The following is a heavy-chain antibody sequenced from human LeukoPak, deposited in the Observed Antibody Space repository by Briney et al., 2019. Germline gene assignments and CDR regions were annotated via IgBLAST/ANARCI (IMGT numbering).Heavy chain of an antibody. CDR3: ARDRQLYCSGGSCYSVHYYYYGMDV. Sequence: VASVKVSCKASGYTFTGYYMHWVRQAPGQGLEWMGWISAYNGNTNYAQKLQGRVTMTTDPSTSTAYMELRSLRSDDTAVYYCARDRQLYCSGGSCYSVHYYYYGMDVWGQGTTVTVSS. V-gene: IGHV1-18*04. D-gene: IGHD2-15*01. CDR2: ISAYNGNT. J-gene: IGHJ6*02. CDR1: GYTFTGYY.